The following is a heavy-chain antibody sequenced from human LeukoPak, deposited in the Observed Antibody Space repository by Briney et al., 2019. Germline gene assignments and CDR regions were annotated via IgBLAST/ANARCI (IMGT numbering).Heavy chain of an antibody. V-gene: IGHV3-23*01. J-gene: IGHJ4*02. CDR1: GFTFSSYA. CDR3: AKVKYYYDSSGYYYDY. Sequence: GGSLRLSCAASGFTFSSYAMSWVRQAPGKGLEWVSAISGSGGSTYCADSVKGRFTISRDNSKNTLYLQMNSLRAEDTAVYYCAKVKYYYDSSGYYYDYWGQGTLVTVSS. CDR2: ISGSGGST. D-gene: IGHD3-22*01.